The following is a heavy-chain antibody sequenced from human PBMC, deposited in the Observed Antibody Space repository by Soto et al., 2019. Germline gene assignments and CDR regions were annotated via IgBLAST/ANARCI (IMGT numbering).Heavy chain of an antibody. CDR2: IWFDGTSD. CDR3: ATDLRQCCGGVTCYGHGMGMDV. D-gene: IGHD2-21*01. J-gene: IGHJ6*03. V-gene: IGHV3-33*01. CDR1: GFTFSSYG. Sequence: GGSLRLSCAASGFTFSSYGMHWVRQAPGKGLEWVAVIWFDGTSDYYADSVKGRFTISRDNSKNTLYLQMNSLRAEDTAVYYCATDLRQCCGGVTCYGHGMGMDVWGKGTTVTVSS.